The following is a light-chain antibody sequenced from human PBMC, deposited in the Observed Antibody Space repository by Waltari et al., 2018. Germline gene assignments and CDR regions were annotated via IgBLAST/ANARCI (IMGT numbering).Light chain of an antibody. CDR1: RSNIGINY. J-gene: IGLJ3*02. Sequence: SCSGSRSNIGINYVSWYQHLPGTTPKLLIYRNNQRPSGDPDRFSGSKSGTSASLAISGLRSEDEADYYCAAWDDTLSAVLFGGGTNLTVL. CDR2: RNN. V-gene: IGLV1-47*01. CDR3: AAWDDTLSAVL.